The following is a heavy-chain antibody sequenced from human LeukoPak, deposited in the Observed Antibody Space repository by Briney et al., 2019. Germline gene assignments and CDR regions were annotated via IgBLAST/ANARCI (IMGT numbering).Heavy chain of an antibody. CDR3: ATGPGRSDAFDI. J-gene: IGHJ3*02. CDR2: FDPEDGET. D-gene: IGHD1-26*01. CDR1: GYTLTELS. Sequence: ASVKVSCKVSGYTLTELSMHWVRQAPGKGLEWMGGFDPEDGETIYAQKFQGRVTMTEDTSTDTAYMELSSLRSEDTAVYYCATGPGRSDAFDIWGQGTMVTVSS. V-gene: IGHV1-24*01.